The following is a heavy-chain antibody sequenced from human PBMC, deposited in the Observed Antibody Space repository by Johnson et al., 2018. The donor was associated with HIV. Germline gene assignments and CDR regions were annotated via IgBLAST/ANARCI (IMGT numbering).Heavy chain of an antibody. Sequence: QVQLVESGGGVVQPGRSLRLSCAASGFIFSNFGMHWVRQAPGKGLEWVSAISGSGGSTYYADSVKGRLPISRDNAKNSLYLQMNSLRAEDTAWYYCARDPDGLVSGSSSRGAFDIWGQGTMVTVSS. CDR3: ARDPDGLVSGSSSRGAFDI. CDR1: GFIFSNFG. J-gene: IGHJ3*02. V-gene: IGHV3-NL1*01. D-gene: IGHD1-26*01. CDR2: ISGSGGST.